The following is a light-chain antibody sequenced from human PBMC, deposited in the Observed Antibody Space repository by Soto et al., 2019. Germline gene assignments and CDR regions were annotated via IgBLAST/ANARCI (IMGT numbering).Light chain of an antibody. Sequence: EILLTQSPGTLSLSPGETATLSCRASQSVTSTYLAWYRQRPGQSPRLIIYGGSTRATGFPDRFSGGGSGTDFAHTISRLEPEDSAVYYCHCQQFDSSRIYSFGQGTKLEI. CDR2: GGS. CDR3: QQFDSSRIYS. CDR1: QSVTSTY. V-gene: IGKV3-20*01. J-gene: IGKJ2*03.